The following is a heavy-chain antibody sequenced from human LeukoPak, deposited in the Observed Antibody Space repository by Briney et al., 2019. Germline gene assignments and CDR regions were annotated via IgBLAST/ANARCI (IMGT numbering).Heavy chain of an antibody. CDR2: IKHSGST. CDR3: ARGRWNWSCRPFDY. CDR1: GGSFSGYY. V-gene: IGHV4-34*01. Sequence: SETLSLTCAVYGGSFSGYYSSWIRDPPGEGLEGIGEIKHSGSTNYNPSLKSRVTISVDTSKNQFSLKLSSVTAADTAVYYCARGRWNWSCRPFDYWGQGTLVTVSS. D-gene: IGHD1-26*01. J-gene: IGHJ4*02.